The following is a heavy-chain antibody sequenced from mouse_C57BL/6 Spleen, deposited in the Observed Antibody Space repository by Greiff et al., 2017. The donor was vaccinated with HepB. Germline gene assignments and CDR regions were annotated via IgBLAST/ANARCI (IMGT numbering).Heavy chain of an antibody. CDR2: IYPGDGDT. CDR1: GYAFSSYW. CDR3: ARGGLTGTHYYAMDY. V-gene: IGHV1-80*01. Sequence: VQLQQSGAELVKPGASVKISCKASGYAFSSYWMNWVKQRPGKGLEWIGQIYPGDGDTNYNGKFKGKATLTADKSSSTAYMQLSSLTSEDSAVYFCARGGLTGTHYYAMDYWGQGTSVTVSS. D-gene: IGHD4-1*01. J-gene: IGHJ4*01.